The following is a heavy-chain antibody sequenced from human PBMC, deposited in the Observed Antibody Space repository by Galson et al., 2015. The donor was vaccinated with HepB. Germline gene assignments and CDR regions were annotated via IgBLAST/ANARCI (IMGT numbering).Heavy chain of an antibody. Sequence: CAISGDSVSSNSAAWNWIRQSPSRGLEWLGRTYYRSKWYNDYAVSVKSRITINPDTSKNQFSLQLNSVTPEDTAVYYCARGPPGYCSGGSCYPRAYYYYGMDVWGQGTTVTVSS. CDR1: GDSVSSNSAA. CDR3: ARGPPGYCSGGSCYPRAYYYYGMDV. J-gene: IGHJ6*02. CDR2: TYYRSKWYN. D-gene: IGHD2-15*01. V-gene: IGHV6-1*01.